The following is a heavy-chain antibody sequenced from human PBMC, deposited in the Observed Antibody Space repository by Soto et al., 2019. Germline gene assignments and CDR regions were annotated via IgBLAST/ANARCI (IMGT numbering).Heavy chain of an antibody. CDR3: ASPSLYYDYIWGSYPFAFDI. Sequence: QLQLQESGPGLVKPSETLSLTCTVSGGSISSSSYYWGWIRQPPGKGLDWIGSIYYSGSPYYNPSLKSRVNITLDTSKNPFSRKLSSVTAADTAVYYCASPSLYYDYIWGSYPFAFDIWGQGTMVTVSS. D-gene: IGHD3-16*01. CDR1: GGSISSSSYY. V-gene: IGHV4-39*01. J-gene: IGHJ3*02. CDR2: IYYSGSP.